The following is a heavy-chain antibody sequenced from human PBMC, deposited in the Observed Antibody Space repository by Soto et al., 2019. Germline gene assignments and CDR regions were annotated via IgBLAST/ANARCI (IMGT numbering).Heavy chain of an antibody. J-gene: IGHJ6*02. Sequence: EVQLVESGGGLVKPGGSLRLSCAASGFTFSSYSMNWVRQAPGKGLEWVSSISSSTSYIYYADSVKGRFTISRDNAKNSLYLQMNSLRAEDTAVYYCARMGSVTTFSWSDYCYGMDVWGQGTKVTVSS. CDR2: ISSSTSYI. CDR1: GFTFSSYS. V-gene: IGHV3-21*01. D-gene: IGHD4-17*01. CDR3: ARMGSVTTFSWSDYCYGMDV.